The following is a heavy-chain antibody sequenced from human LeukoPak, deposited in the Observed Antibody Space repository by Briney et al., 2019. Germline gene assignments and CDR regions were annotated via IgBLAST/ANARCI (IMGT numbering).Heavy chain of an antibody. CDR2: INPNSGGT. CDR1: GYTFTGYY. J-gene: IGHJ6*02. D-gene: IGHD4-17*01. CDR3: ARDWAYGDYTYGMDV. Sequence: ASVKVSCKASGYTFTGYYMHWVRQAPGQGLEWMGWINPNSGGTNYAQKFQGWVTMTRDTSISTAYMELSRLRSDDTAVYYCARDWAYGDYTYGMDVWGQGTTVTVSS. V-gene: IGHV1-2*04.